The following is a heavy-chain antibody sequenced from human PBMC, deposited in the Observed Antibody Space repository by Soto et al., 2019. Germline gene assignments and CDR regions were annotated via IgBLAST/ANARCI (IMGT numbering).Heavy chain of an antibody. CDR2: IIPIYGTP. J-gene: IGHJ6*02. V-gene: IGHV1-69*06. CDR1: VGTFSSYA. Sequence: QVQLVPSGAEVKKPGSSVKVSCKASVGTFSSYAITWVRQVPGQVREWMGGIIPIYGTPNYAKKLQARVTSTADKSTSTAYMELSSLRSEDRAVYYCAKERVNTGYEGAGNTYCYGMDVWGQGTTVTVSS. D-gene: IGHD5-12*01. CDR3: AKERVNTGYEGAGNTYCYGMDV.